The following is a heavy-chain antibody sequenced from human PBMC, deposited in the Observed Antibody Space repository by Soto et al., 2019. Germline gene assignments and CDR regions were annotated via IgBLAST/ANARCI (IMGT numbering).Heavy chain of an antibody. D-gene: IGHD2-21*02. CDR3: ARDSNTASNYFAH. CDR2: IIPLFGTP. Sequence: QVQLVQSGAEVKKPGSSVKVSCKASGGTFSTYAFSWVRQAPGQGFEWMGGIIPLFGTPNYAQKFQGRVTITADESTSTAHMELSSLKSEDTAVYFCARDSNTASNYFAHWGQGTLVNVSS. J-gene: IGHJ4*02. CDR1: GGTFSTYA. V-gene: IGHV1-69*01.